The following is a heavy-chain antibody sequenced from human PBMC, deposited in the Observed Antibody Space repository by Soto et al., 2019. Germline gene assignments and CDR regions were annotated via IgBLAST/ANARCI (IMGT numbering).Heavy chain of an antibody. Sequence: ETRSETCTITDGSISTQYWIWIRQPDEKGLEWIGRLHSSGSTDYNPSLKGRVTMSVDTSKNQFSLKLSSLTAADTAVYYCARGRGLFLSFRGLIFQLPSFAPRGQ. D-gene: IGHD3-10*01. CDR3: ARGRGLFLSFRGLIFQLPSFAP. V-gene: IGHV4-4*07. CDR2: LHSSGST. CDR1: DGSISTQY. J-gene: IGHJ5*02.